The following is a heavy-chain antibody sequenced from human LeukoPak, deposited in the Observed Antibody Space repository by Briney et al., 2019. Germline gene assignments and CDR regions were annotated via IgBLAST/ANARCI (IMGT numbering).Heavy chain of an antibody. Sequence: ASVTVSCKASGYTFTGYYMHWVRQAPGQGLEWMGWINPNSGGTNYAQKFQGRVTMTRDTSISTAYMELSRLRSDDTAVYYCARGIIFGVVIRWFDPWGQGTLVTVSS. CDR3: ARGIIFGVVIRWFDP. CDR2: INPNSGGT. D-gene: IGHD3-3*02. CDR1: GYTFTGYY. J-gene: IGHJ5*02. V-gene: IGHV1-2*02.